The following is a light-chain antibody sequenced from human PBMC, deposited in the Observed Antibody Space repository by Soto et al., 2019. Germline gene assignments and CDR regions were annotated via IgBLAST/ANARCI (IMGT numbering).Light chain of an antibody. Sequence: EIVMTQSPATLSVSAGERVTLSFRTSQSVSNNYLAWYQQKPGQAPRLLIYGASSRATGIPDRFSGSGSGTDFTLSISRLEPEDFAVYYCQQYSSLWTFGQGTKVDIK. CDR2: GAS. CDR3: QQYSSLWT. J-gene: IGKJ1*01. CDR1: QSVSNNY. V-gene: IGKV3-20*01.